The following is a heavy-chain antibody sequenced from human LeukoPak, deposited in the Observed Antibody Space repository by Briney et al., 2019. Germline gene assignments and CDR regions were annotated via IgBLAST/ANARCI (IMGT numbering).Heavy chain of an antibody. J-gene: IGHJ4*02. V-gene: IGHV3-30-3*01. D-gene: IGHD3-10*01. CDR1: GFTFSSYA. Sequence: GGSLRLSCAASGFTFSSYAMHWVRQASGKGLEWVAVISYDGSNKYYADSVKGRFTISRDNSKNTLYLQMNSLRAEDTAVYYCARENYGSGSYYNVADYFDYWGQGTLVTVSS. CDR2: ISYDGSNK. CDR3: ARENYGSGSYYNVADYFDY.